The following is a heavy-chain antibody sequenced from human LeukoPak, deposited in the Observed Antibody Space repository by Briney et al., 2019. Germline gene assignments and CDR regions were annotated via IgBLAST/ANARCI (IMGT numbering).Heavy chain of an antibody. J-gene: IGHJ6*03. Sequence: ASVKVSCKASGYTFTSYDINWVRQAPGQGLEWMGWMNPNSGNTGYAQKFQGRVTMTRNTSISTAYMELSSLRSEDTAVYYCARGKRGYDLGDYYYYMDVWGKGTTVTVSS. D-gene: IGHD5-12*01. V-gene: IGHV1-8*01. CDR3: ARGKRGYDLGDYYYYMDV. CDR2: MNPNSGNT. CDR1: GYTFTSYD.